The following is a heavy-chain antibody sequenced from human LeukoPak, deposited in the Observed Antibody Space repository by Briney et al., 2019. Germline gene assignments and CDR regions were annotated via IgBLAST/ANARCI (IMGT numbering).Heavy chain of an antibody. Sequence: PGGSLRLSCAASGFTFSSYAMSWVRQAPGKGLEWVSAISGSGGSTYYADSVKGRFTISRDNAKNSLYLQMNSLRAEDTAVYYCARGRLGYYDSSGYYGSYYWGQGTLVTVSS. CDR1: GFTFSSYA. CDR2: ISGSGGST. D-gene: IGHD3-22*01. CDR3: ARGRLGYYDSSGYYGSYY. J-gene: IGHJ4*02. V-gene: IGHV3-23*01.